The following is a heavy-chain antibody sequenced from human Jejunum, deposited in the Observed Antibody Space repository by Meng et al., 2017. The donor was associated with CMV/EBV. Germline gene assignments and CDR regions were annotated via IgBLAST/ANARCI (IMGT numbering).Heavy chain of an antibody. CDR2: IYESGST. CDR3: AREGTNSYYFDY. V-gene: IGHV4-30-4*01. J-gene: IGHJ4*02. Sequence: VSGDSISSGDSYWSWIRQPPGKGLEWIGYIYESGSTPYNPSLESRVTISVDTSKNPFSLKVMSVTAADTAVYYCAREGTNSYYFDYWGQGTLVTVSS. CDR1: GDSISSGDSY. D-gene: IGHD1-14*01.